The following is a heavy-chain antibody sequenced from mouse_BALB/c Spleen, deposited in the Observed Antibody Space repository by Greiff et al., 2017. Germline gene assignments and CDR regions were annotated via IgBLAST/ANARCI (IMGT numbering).Heavy chain of an antibody. CDR1: GYTFTDYA. CDR3: ARGYYDYAFDY. Sequence: QVQLQQSGAELVRPGVSVKISCKGSGYTFTDYAMHWVKQSHAKSLEWIGVISTYYGDASYNQKFKGKATMTVDKSSSTAYMELARLTSEDSAIYYCARGYYDYAFDYWGQGTTLTVSS. CDR2: ISTYYGDA. J-gene: IGHJ2*01. V-gene: IGHV1S137*01. D-gene: IGHD2-4*01.